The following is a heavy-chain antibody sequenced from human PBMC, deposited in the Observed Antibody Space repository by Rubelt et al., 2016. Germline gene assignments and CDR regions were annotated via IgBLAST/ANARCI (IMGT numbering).Heavy chain of an antibody. V-gene: IGHV4-34*01. CDR2: INHSGST. CDR3: ARDGEQWLVQGFFDY. CDR1: GGSFRGQY. Sequence: QVQLQQWGAGLLKPSETLSRTCAVDGGSFRGQYWSWIRQPPGKGLEWIGEINHSGSTNYNPSLKRWVTLSVNTSKNLLSRRLGSVAAADTAVDYCARDGEQWLVQGFFDYWGQGTLVTVSS. D-gene: IGHD6-19*01. J-gene: IGHJ4*02.